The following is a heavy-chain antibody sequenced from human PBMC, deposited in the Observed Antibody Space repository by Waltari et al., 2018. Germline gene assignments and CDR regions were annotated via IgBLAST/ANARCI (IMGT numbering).Heavy chain of an antibody. J-gene: IGHJ6*03. Sequence: QVHLQQWGAGLLKPSETLSLTCGVYSGSLTGYHWNWIRQAPGQGLEGTGDINHSGKHDYDPSLESRVTISADMSKNQFALHLTSGTAADTAVYYCARGHPFTIVSPRYYYYYHMDVWDKGTAVTVSS. CDR1: SGSLTGYH. CDR2: INHSGKH. CDR3: ARGHPFTIVSPRYYYYYHMDV. V-gene: IGHV4-34*01. D-gene: IGHD3-9*01.